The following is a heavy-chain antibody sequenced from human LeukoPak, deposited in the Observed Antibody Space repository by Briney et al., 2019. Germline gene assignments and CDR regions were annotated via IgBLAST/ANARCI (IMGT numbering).Heavy chain of an antibody. Sequence: PGGSLRLSCAASGFTFSSYWMSWVRQAPGEGLEWVANIKQDGSEKYYVDSVKGRFTISRDNAKNSLYLQMNSLRAEDTAVYYCARAIYKGSYYDFWSGYLPDAFDIWGQGTMVTVSS. CDR2: IKQDGSEK. CDR1: GFTFSSYW. D-gene: IGHD3-3*01. V-gene: IGHV3-7*01. J-gene: IGHJ3*02. CDR3: ARAIYKGSYYDFWSGYLPDAFDI.